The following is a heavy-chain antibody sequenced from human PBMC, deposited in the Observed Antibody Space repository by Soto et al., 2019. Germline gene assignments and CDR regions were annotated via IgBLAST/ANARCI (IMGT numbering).Heavy chain of an antibody. CDR1: GGSINSANW. J-gene: IGHJ4*02. CDR3: ARDLAVAGRGVDY. V-gene: IGHV4-4*02. D-gene: IGHD6-19*01. Sequence: LSLTCAVSGGSINSANWWSWVRQPPGKGLEWIGEIYHSGNTNYNPSLKSRATISVDKSKNLFSLRLNSVTDADTAIYYCARDLAVAGRGVDYWGQGTLVTVSS. CDR2: IYHSGNT.